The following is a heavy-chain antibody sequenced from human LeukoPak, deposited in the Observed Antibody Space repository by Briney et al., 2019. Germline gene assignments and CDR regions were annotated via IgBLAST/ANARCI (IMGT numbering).Heavy chain of an antibody. D-gene: IGHD3-3*01. CDR3: ARHVSWSAYYSGIRLGYFDY. Sequence: SESLSLTCTVSGGSISSSSYYWGWIRQPPGKGLEWIGRIHYSGSTYYNPSLKSRVTISVDTSKNQFSLKLSSVTAADTAVYYCARHVSWSAYYSGIRLGYFDYWGQGTLVTVSS. J-gene: IGHJ4*02. CDR1: GGSISSSSYY. V-gene: IGHV4-39*01. CDR2: IHYSGST.